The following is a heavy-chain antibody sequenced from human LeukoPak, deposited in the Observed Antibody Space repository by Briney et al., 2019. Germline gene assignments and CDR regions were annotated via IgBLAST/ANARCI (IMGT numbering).Heavy chain of an antibody. V-gene: IGHV3-7*01. CDR1: GFTFSTYG. J-gene: IGHJ4*02. CDR3: ATYLQSGPIDS. CDR2: INQHGSDK. D-gene: IGHD2/OR15-2a*01. Sequence: GGSLRLSCTTSGFTFSTYGMHWVRQAPGKGLEWVANINQHGSDKFYVDSVKGRFTISRDNAKNSLSLQMNSLRGEDTGVYYCATYLQSGPIDSWGQGTLVTVSS.